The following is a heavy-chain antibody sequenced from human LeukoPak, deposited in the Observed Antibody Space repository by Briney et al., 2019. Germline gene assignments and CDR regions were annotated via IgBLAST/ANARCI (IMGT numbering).Heavy chain of an antibody. CDR2: IYYSGST. Sequence: ASETLTLTCTVSGGSISSYYWSWIRQPPGKGLEWIGYIYYSGSTNYNPSLKSRVTISVDTSKNQFFLKLSSVTAADTAVYYCARALSVATIIIGASHAFDIWGQGTMVTVSS. CDR3: ARALSVATIIIGASHAFDI. CDR1: GGSISSYY. D-gene: IGHD5-24*01. V-gene: IGHV4-59*01. J-gene: IGHJ3*02.